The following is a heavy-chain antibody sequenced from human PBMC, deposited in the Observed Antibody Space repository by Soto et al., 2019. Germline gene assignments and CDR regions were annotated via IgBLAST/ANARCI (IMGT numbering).Heavy chain of an antibody. CDR3: SIHEARTGGSFDY. D-gene: IGHD7-27*01. V-gene: IGHV1-69*01. Sequence: QVQLVQSGAEVKKSGSSVRVSCKASGGTFSNYAISWVRQAPGQGLEWMGGSIPVLGTTNYAQKFQGRVPVTAAESTSTAYMELSRLRSEDTAIYFCSIHEARTGGSFDYWGQGTLATVSS. CDR1: GGTFSNYA. CDR2: SIPVLGTT. J-gene: IGHJ4*02.